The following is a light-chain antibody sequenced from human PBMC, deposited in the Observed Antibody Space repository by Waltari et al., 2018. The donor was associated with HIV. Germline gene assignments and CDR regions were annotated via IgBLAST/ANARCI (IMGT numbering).Light chain of an antibody. CDR2: DTF. CDR3: LLSYAGARPVV. J-gene: IGLJ2*01. CDR1: RGPVPSVHH. Sequence: QAVVPQEPSLTVSPGGTVPLTCGPSRGPVPSVHHAYWFQQKSGQAPRTLIYDTFNKHSWTPARFSGALLGGKAALTLSGAQPEDEAEYFCLLSYAGARPVVFGGGTSLTVL. V-gene: IGLV7-46*01.